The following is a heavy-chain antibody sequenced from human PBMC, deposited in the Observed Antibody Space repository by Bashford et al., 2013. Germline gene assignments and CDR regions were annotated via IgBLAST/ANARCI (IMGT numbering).Heavy chain of an antibody. D-gene: IGHD2-21*01. CDR1: GFTVSTNY. CDR3: VKDCGVTTAGLCY. Sequence: GGPVRLSCAISGFTVSTNYMNWVRQAPGKGLEWVSVIYGIGYADSVKGRFTISRDKNALYLQMDSLRTEDTALYYCVKDCGVTTAGLCYWGQGSLVTVSS. CDR2: IYGIG. J-gene: IGHJ4*02. V-gene: IGHV3-53*05.